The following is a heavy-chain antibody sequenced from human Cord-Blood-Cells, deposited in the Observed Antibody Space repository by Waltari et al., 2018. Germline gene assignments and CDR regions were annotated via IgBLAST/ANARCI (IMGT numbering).Heavy chain of an antibody. CDR1: GGSISRSNW. CDR3: ARDLGSSGSGSYYNY. J-gene: IGHJ4*02. CDR2: IYHSGST. Sequence: QVQLQESGPGLVKPSGTLSLTCAVSGGSISRSNWWSWVRQPPGKGLEWIGEIYHSGSTNYNPSLKSRVTISVDKSKNQFSLKLSSVTAADTAVYYCARDLGSSGSGSYYNYWGQGTLVTVSS. V-gene: IGHV4-4*02. D-gene: IGHD3-10*01.